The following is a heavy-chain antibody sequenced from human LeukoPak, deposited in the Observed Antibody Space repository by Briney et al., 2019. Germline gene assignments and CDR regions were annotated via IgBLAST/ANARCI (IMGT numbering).Heavy chain of an antibody. J-gene: IGHJ6*02. CDR1: GYTFTSYG. V-gene: IGHV1-8*02. CDR3: ARPDYYYYYGMDV. Sequence: ASVKVSCKASGYTFTSYGISWVRQAPGQGLEWMGWINPNSGNTGYAQKFQGRVTMTRNTSISTAYMELSSLRSEDTAVYYCARPDYYYYYGMDVWGQGTTVTVSS. CDR2: INPNSGNT.